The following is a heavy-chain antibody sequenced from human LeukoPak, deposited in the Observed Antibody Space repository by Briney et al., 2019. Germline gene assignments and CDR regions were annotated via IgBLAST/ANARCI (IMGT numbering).Heavy chain of an antibody. J-gene: IGHJ4*02. CDR2: ISYDGSNK. CDR1: GFTFSSSG. V-gene: IGHV3-30*03. D-gene: IGHD3-9*01. CDR3: ARGGILTGYYNY. Sequence: GGSLRLSCAGSGFTFSSSGINWVRQAPGKGLEWVAVISYDGSNKYYADSVKGRFTISRDNSKNTLYLQMNSLRAEDTAVYYCARGGILTGYYNYWGQGTLVTVSS.